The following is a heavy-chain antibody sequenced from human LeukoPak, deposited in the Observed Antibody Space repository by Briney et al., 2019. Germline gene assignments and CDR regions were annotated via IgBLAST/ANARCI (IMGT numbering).Heavy chain of an antibody. D-gene: IGHD4-4*01. CDR3: ARVSGNSAPYYYYGMDV. Sequence: EGSLRLSCAASGFTFSSYAMHWVRQAPGKGLEWVAVISYDGSNKYYADSVKGRFTISRDNSKNTLYLQMNSLRAEDTAVYYCARVSGNSAPYYYYGMDVWGQGTTVTVSS. V-gene: IGHV3-30-3*01. CDR2: ISYDGSNK. J-gene: IGHJ6*02. CDR1: GFTFSSYA.